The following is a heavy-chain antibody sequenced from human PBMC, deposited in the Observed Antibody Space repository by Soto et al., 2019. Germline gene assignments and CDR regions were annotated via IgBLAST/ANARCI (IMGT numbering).Heavy chain of an antibody. CDR2: ISGSGGST. CDR3: AKDQGKEYYYDSSGPRIAFDI. J-gene: IGHJ3*02. Sequence: GGSLRLSCAASGFTFSSYAMSWVRQAPGKGLEWVSAISGSGGSTYYADSVKGRFTISRDNSKNTLYLQMNSLRAEDTAVYYCAKDQGKEYYYDSSGPRIAFDIWGQGTMVTVSS. CDR1: GFTFSSYA. V-gene: IGHV3-23*01. D-gene: IGHD3-22*01.